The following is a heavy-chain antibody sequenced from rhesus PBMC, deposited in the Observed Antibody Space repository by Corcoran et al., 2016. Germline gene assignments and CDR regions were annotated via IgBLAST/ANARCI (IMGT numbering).Heavy chain of an antibody. J-gene: IGHJ4*01. CDR2: VYGGGGGT. CDR1: GGSFSTNY. Sequence: QVQLQESGPGLVKPWETLSLTCAGSGGSFSTNYWIWSRQPPGKGLEWIGRVYGGGGGTNYNPSLKSRVPISVDTSQNQFSLKVSSVTAADTAVYYCARGPYYFEFWGQGVLVTVSS. D-gene: IGHD4-11*01. CDR3: ARGPYYFEF. V-gene: IGHV4-160*01.